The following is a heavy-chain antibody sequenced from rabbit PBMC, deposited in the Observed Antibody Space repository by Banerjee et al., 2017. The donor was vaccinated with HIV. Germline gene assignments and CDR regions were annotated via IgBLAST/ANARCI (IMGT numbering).Heavy chain of an antibody. D-gene: IGHD6-1*01. J-gene: IGHJ4*01. Sequence: SLTLTCTASGSTLSRYYICWVRQAPGKGLEWIACINSNTGNTVYASWAKGPFTISKTSSTTVTLQMTSLTAADTATYFCARDLAGYAGYGYATNYFNLWGQGTLVTDS. CDR3: ARDLAGYAGYGYATNYFNL. V-gene: IGHV1S40*01. CDR2: INSNTGNT. CDR1: GSTLSRYY.